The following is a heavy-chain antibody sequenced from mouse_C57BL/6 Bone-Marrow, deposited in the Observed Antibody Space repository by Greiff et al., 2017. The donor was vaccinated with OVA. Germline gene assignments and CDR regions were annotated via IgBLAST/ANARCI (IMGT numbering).Heavy chain of an antibody. V-gene: IGHV1-77*01. J-gene: IGHJ1*03. Sequence: VQLQESGAELVKPGASVKISCKASGYTFTDYDINWVKQRPGQGLEWIGKIGPGSGSTYYNEKFKGKATMTADKSSSTAYIQLSSLTSEDSSVYFCARSPFITTVVSTGYFDVWGTGATVTVSS. CDR2: IGPGSGST. D-gene: IGHD1-1*01. CDR3: ARSPFITTVVSTGYFDV. CDR1: GYTFTDYD.